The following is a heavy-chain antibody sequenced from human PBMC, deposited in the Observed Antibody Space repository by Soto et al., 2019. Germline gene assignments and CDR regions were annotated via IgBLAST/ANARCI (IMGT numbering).Heavy chain of an antibody. V-gene: IGHV6-1*01. CDR1: GDSVSSNSAA. CDR2: TYYRSKWYN. Sequence: PSQTLSLTCAISGDSVSSNSAAWNWIRQSPSRGLEWLGRTYYRSKWYNDYAVSVKSRITINPDTSKNQFSLQLNSVTPEDTAVYYCAGVDTATRYYCYYGMDVWGQGTTVTVSS. CDR3: AGVDTATRYYCYYGMDV. J-gene: IGHJ6*02. D-gene: IGHD5-18*01.